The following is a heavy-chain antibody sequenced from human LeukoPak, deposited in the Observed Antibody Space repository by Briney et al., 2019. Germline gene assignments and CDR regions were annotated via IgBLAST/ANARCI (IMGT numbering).Heavy chain of an antibody. J-gene: IGHJ4*02. CDR1: GYTFTSYD. V-gene: IGHV1-8*03. CDR2: MNPNSGNT. D-gene: IGHD6-6*01. Sequence: ASVKVSCKASGYTFTSYDINWVRQATGQGLEWMGWMNPNSGNTGYAQKFQGRVTITRDTSLSTAYMELSSLRSEDTAVYYCARGVYSSSSQYYFDYWGQGTLVTVSS. CDR3: ARGVYSSSSQYYFDY.